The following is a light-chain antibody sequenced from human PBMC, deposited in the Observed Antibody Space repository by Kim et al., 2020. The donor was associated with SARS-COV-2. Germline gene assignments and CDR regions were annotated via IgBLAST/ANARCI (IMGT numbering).Light chain of an antibody. CDR3: QAWDSSTAV. J-gene: IGLJ2*01. V-gene: IGLV3-1*01. CDR2: QNS. Sequence: GSPGKTARINCSGDKLGDKYTCWYQQKPGQSPVLVIYQNSKRPSGIPERFSGSNSGNTATLTISGTHAMDEADYYCQAWDSSTAVFGGGTQLTVL. CDR1: KLGDKY.